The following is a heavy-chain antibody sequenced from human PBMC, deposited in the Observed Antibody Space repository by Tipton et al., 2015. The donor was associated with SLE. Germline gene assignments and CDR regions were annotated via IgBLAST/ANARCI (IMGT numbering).Heavy chain of an antibody. J-gene: IGHJ4*02. V-gene: IGHV4-59*11. Sequence: TLSLTCTVSGGSIKNHYWSWIRQAPGMGLEWIGYIYYSGGTNYNPSLKSRVTMSVDTSKQQFSLKLTSLTAADTALYYCARNKAVAGTVIEYWGPGKLVTVSS. CDR1: GGSIKNHY. D-gene: IGHD6-19*01. CDR3: ARNKAVAGTVIEY. CDR2: IYYSGGT.